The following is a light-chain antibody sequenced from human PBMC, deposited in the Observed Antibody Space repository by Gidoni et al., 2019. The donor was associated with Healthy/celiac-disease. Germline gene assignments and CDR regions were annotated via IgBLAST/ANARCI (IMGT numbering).Light chain of an antibody. J-gene: IGLJ2*01. CDR1: KLGDKY. CDR2: QET. CDR3: QAWDSSHVV. V-gene: IGLV3-1*01. Sequence: SYELIQPPSVSVSPGQTASITCSGDKLGDKYACWYQQKPGQSPVLVIYQETKRPSGIPERFSGSNSGNTATLTISGTQAMDEADYYCQAWDSSHVVFGGGTKLTVL.